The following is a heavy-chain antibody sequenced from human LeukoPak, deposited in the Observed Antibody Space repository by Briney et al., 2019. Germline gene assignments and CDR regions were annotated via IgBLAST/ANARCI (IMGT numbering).Heavy chain of an antibody. J-gene: IGHJ4*02. CDR2: ISGSGGST. D-gene: IGHD1-14*01. V-gene: IGHV3-23*01. CDR1: GFTFSSYA. CDR3: ARGINHAFDS. Sequence: GGSLRLSCAASGFTFSSYAMSWVRQAPGKGLEWVSAISGSGGSTYYADSVKGRFTVSRDDSKKTFYLQMDSLRPDDTAVYYCARGINHAFDSWGQGTLVTVSS.